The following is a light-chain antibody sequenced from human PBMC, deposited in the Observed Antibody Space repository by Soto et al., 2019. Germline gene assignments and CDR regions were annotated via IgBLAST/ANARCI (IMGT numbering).Light chain of an antibody. V-gene: IGLV4-69*01. CDR2: LYSDGSH. CDR3: AAWDDSLSGWV. J-gene: IGLJ3*02. CDR1: SGHSSYA. Sequence: QLVLTQSPSASASLGASVKLTCTLSSGHSSYAIAWHQQQPEKGPRFLMKLYSDGSHNNGDGIPDRFSGSSSGAERYLTISSLQSEDEADYYCAAWDDSLSGWVFGGGTKVTVL.